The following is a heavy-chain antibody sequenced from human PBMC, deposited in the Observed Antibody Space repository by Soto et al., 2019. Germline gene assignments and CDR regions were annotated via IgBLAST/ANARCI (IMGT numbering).Heavy chain of an antibody. D-gene: IGHD3-3*01. CDR3: ARQLTIFGVVIPTPSTFDY. CDR1: GVSISSSSYY. CDR2: IYYSGST. Sequence: PSDTLSLTCTVSGVSISSSSYYWVLIRQPPGKGLEWIGSIYYSGSTYYNPSLKSRVTISVDTSKNQFSLKLSSVTAADTAVYYCARQLTIFGVVIPTPSTFDYWGQGTLFTVSS. J-gene: IGHJ4*02. V-gene: IGHV4-39*01.